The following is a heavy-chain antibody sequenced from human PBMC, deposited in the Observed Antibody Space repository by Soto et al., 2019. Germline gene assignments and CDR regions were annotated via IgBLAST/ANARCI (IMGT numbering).Heavy chain of an antibody. Sequence: WASVKVSCKASGGTFSSYAISWVRQAPGQGLEWMGGIIPIFGTANYAQKFQGRVTITADESTSTAYMELSSLRSEDTAVYYCVRVPNWKLRADLTSDTNYFDYWGQGTLVTVSS. CDR1: GGTFSSYA. D-gene: IGHD1-1*01. V-gene: IGHV1-69*13. CDR2: IIPIFGTA. CDR3: VRVPNWKLRADLTSDTNYFDY. J-gene: IGHJ4*02.